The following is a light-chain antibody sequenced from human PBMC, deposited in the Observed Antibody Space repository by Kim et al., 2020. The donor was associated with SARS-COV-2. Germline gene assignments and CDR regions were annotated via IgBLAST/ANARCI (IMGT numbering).Light chain of an antibody. Sequence: ASVGARVTITCRASQSISSWLAWYQQKPGKAPKLLIYKASSLQTGVPSRFSGSGSGTEFTLTISSLQPDDFATYYCQQYNSYSWTFGQGTKVDIK. J-gene: IGKJ1*01. CDR1: QSISSW. CDR3: QQYNSYSWT. CDR2: KAS. V-gene: IGKV1-5*03.